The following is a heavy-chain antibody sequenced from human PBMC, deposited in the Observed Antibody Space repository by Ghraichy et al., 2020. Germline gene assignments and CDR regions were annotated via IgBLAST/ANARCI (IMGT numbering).Heavy chain of an antibody. CDR1: GGSFSGYY. V-gene: IGHV4-34*01. CDR3: ARGHPLYYYDISGSVDY. Sequence: SQTLSLTCAVYGGSFSGYYWSWIRQPPGKGLEWIGEINHSGSTNYNPSLKSRVTISVDTSKNQFSLKLSSVTAAYTAVYYCARGHPLYYYDISGSVDYWGQGTLVTVSS. D-gene: IGHD3-22*01. CDR2: INHSGST. J-gene: IGHJ4*02.